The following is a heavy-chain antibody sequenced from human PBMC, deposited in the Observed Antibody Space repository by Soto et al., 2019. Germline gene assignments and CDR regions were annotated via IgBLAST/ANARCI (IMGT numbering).Heavy chain of an antibody. CDR1: GYTFTSYD. CDR3: ARRRGYCSGGSCHSSNWFDP. V-gene: IGHV1-8*01. Sequence: QVQLVQSGAEVKKPGASVKVSCKASGYTFTSYDINWVRQATGQGLEWMGRMNPNSGNTGYAQKFQGRVTMTRNTSISTAYMELSSLRSQDTAVYYCARRRGYCSGGSCHSSNWFDPWGQGTLVTVSS. CDR2: MNPNSGNT. D-gene: IGHD2-15*01. J-gene: IGHJ5*02.